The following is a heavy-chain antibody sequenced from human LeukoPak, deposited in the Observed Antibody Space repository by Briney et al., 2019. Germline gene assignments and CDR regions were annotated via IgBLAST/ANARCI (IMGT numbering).Heavy chain of an antibody. Sequence: ASVKVSFKASGYTFTNYGISWVRQAPGQGLEWMGWISAYNGYTNYAQNLQGRVTITTDTSTSTAYMELRSLRSDDHAVYYCACDSGGDCYPWGQGTLVTVSS. D-gene: IGHD2-21*02. J-gene: IGHJ5*02. CDR3: ACDSGGDCYP. CDR2: ISAYNGYT. V-gene: IGHV1-18*01. CDR1: GYTFTNYG.